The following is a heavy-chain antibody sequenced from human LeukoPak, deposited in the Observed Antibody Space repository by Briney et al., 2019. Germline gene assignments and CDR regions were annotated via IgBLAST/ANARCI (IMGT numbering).Heavy chain of an antibody. CDR1: GGSISSYY. V-gene: IGHV4-59*01. CDR2: MYYSGST. Sequence: SETLSLTCTVSGGSISSYYWSWIRQPPGQGLEWIGYMYYSGSTNYNPSLKSRVTISVDTSKNQFSLKLSSVTAADTAVYYCAREYCSGGSCYSVAFDIWGQGTMVTVSS. J-gene: IGHJ3*02. CDR3: AREYCSGGSCYSVAFDI. D-gene: IGHD2-15*01.